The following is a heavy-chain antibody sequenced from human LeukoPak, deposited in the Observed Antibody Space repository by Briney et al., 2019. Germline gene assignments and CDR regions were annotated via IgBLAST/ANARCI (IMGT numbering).Heavy chain of an antibody. CDR3: ARNKRRFDQ. V-gene: IGHV3-11*01. CDR2: ISNRGYST. D-gene: IGHD1/OR15-1a*01. CDR1: GFTFSDHY. Sequence: GGSLRLSCAASGFTFSDHYMSWIRQTPGKGLEWVSYISNRGYSTYYADSVKGRFTISRDNAKNSLYLEMLSLRAEDTAVYYCARNKRRFDQWGQGTVVTVSS. J-gene: IGHJ4*02.